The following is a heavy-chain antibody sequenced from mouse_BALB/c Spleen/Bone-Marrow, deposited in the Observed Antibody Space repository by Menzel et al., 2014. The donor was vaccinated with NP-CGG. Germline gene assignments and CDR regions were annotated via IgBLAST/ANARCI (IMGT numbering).Heavy chain of an antibody. D-gene: IGHD2-3*01. J-gene: IGHJ4*01. CDR1: GYAFSSSW. Sequence: VRLVESGPELVKPGASAKISCKASGYAFSSSWMNWVKQRPGQGLEWIGRIYPGDGDTKYNGKFKGKATLTADKSSSTAYMQLSSLTSVDSAVYFCARSDGYRDMDYWGQGTSVTVSS. CDR2: IYPGDGDT. V-gene: IGHV1-82*01. CDR3: ARSDGYRDMDY.